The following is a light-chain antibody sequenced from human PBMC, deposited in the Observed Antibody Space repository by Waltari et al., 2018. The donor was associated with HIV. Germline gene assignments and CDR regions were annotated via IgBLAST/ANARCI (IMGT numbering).Light chain of an antibody. J-gene: IGLJ2*01. V-gene: IGLV2-23*02. CDR1: SSDVGGYNL. CDR2: EVS. Sequence: QSALTKPASVSGSPGQSITISCTGTSSDVGGYNLVSWYQQHPGKAPKRRIYEVSNRPSGVSNRFSGSRSGNTASLTISGLQAEDEADYYCCAYAGSTTYVIFGGGTKLTVL. CDR3: CAYAGSTTYVI.